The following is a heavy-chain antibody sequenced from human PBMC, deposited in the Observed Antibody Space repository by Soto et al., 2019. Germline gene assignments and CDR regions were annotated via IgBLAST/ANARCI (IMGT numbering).Heavy chain of an antibody. CDR2: IYHSGST. V-gene: IGHV4-4*02. Sequence: QVQLQEWGPGLVKPSGTLSLTCAVSGGSISSSNWWTWVRQPPGKGLEWIGEIYHSGSTNYNPSLKRRVSLPVXXSQNQCSLQVTSVTAADTAVYYCATLLRSTSGMDVWGQGTTVTVSS. J-gene: IGHJ6*02. CDR3: ATLLRSTSGMDV. CDR1: GGSISSSNW. D-gene: IGHD3-3*01.